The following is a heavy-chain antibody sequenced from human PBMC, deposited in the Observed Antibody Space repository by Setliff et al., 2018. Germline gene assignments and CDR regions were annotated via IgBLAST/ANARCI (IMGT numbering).Heavy chain of an antibody. CDR1: GGSFSGYY. D-gene: IGHD3-22*01. Sequence: PPESLSLTCAVYGGSFSGYYWSWIRQPPGKGLEWIGEIIHSGSTNNNTTLKSRVTIPVDTSKNQLSLKLSSVTAADTAVYYCARGKIRITMIVVPTGGAFDIWGQGTMVTVSS. J-gene: IGHJ3*02. CDR2: IIHSGST. CDR3: ARGKIRITMIVVPTGGAFDI. V-gene: IGHV4-34*01.